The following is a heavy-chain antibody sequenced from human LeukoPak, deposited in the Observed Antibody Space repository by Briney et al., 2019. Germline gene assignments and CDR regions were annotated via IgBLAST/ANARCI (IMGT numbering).Heavy chain of an antibody. CDR2: ISGSGGST. CDR3: AKDLIAVAGTG. D-gene: IGHD6-19*01. V-gene: IGHV3-23*01. Sequence: GGSLRLSCAASGFTFSNYYMSWIRQAPGKGLEWVSAISGSGGSTYYADSVKGRFTISRDNSKNTLYLQMNSLRAEDTAVYYCAKDLIAVAGTGWGQGTLVTVSS. CDR1: GFTFSNYY. J-gene: IGHJ4*02.